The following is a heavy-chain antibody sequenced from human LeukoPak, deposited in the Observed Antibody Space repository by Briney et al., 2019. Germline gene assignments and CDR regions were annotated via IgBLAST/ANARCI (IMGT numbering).Heavy chain of an antibody. J-gene: IGHJ4*02. CDR2: IYSSGTT. CDR3: ARDPSNGYPTFDN. D-gene: IGHD5-24*01. V-gene: IGHV4-4*07. Sequence: SETLSLTCTVSGGSISSYYWTWIRQPAGKGLEWIGRIYSSGTTNYNPSLKSRVTMSVDTSKNQFSLKLSSVTAADTAVYFCARDPSNGYPTFDNWGPGNPGHRLL. CDR1: GGSISSYY.